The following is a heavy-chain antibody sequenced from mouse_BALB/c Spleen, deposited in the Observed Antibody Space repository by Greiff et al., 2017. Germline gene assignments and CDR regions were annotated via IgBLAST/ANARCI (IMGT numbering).Heavy chain of an antibody. CDR2: ISSGGST. CDR3: TREDDGKDY. Sequence: EVHVVESGGGLVKPGGSLKLSCAASGFTFSSYAMSWVRQTPEKRLEWVASISSGGSTYYSDRVKGRFTISRENARNILYLQMSSLRSEDSAMYYSTREDDGKDYWGQGTTLTVSS. J-gene: IGHJ2*01. CDR1: GFTFSSYA. V-gene: IGHV5-6-5*01. D-gene: IGHD2-1*01.